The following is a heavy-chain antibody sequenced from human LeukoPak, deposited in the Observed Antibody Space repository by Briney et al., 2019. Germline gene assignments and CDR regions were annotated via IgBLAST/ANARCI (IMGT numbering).Heavy chain of an antibody. CDR1: GGSICSGDYY. Sequence: PSETLSLTCTVSGGSICSGDYYWSWIRQPPGKGLEWIGYIYYSGSTYYNPSLKSRVTISVDTSKNQFSLKLSSVTAADTAVYYCARGGDSSGYYYDYYYYYGMDVWGKGTTVTVSS. D-gene: IGHD3-22*01. J-gene: IGHJ6*04. CDR3: ARGGDSSGYYYDYYYYYGMDV. V-gene: IGHV4-30-4*01. CDR2: IYYSGST.